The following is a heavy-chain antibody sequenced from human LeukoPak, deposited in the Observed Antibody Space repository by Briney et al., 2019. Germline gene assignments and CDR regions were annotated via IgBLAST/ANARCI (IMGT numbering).Heavy chain of an antibody. D-gene: IGHD2-2*01. Sequence: ASVKVSCKASGYTFTCYYMHWVRQAPGQGLEWMGWINPNSGGTNYAQKFQGRVTMTRDTSISTAYMELSRLRSDDTAVYYCARHRYQLLWGFDYWGQGTLVTVSS. CDR3: ARHRYQLLWGFDY. CDR2: INPNSGGT. CDR1: GYTFTCYY. J-gene: IGHJ4*02. V-gene: IGHV1-2*02.